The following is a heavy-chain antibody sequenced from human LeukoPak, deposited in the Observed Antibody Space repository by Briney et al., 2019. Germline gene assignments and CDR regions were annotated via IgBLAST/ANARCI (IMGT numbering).Heavy chain of an antibody. CDR1: GFTFSSYG. CDR3: AKVVVPEKWELLYY. V-gene: IGHV3-7*01. CDR2: IKQDGSEK. Sequence: GGSLRLSCAASGFTFSSYGMHWVRQAPGKGLEWVANIKQDGSEKYYVDSVKGRFTISRDNAKNSLYLQMNSLRAEDTAVYYCAKVVVPEKWELLYYWGQGTLVTVSS. J-gene: IGHJ4*02. D-gene: IGHD1-26*01.